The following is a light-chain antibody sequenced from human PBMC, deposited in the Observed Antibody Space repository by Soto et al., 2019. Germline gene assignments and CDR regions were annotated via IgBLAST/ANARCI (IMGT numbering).Light chain of an antibody. Sequence: DIQMTQSPSSVSASVGDRVTITCRASQDIGNFLAWYQQTPGKAPKLLIHGASSLYRGVASRFSGGGTGTDFTLTIISLQPEDFATYYCQQTRAFPRTFGQGTKM. CDR2: GAS. V-gene: IGKV1-12*01. CDR1: QDIGNF. CDR3: QQTRAFPRT. J-gene: IGKJ2*01.